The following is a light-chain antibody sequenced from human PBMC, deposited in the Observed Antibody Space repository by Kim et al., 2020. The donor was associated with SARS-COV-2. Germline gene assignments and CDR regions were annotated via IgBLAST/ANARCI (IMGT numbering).Light chain of an antibody. CDR3: QQRRSWPLT. CDR2: DAS. V-gene: IGKV3-11*01. Sequence: AHQTLSQGERATRAGRASKSVNSYLAWHQQRPGQAPRLLIFDASNRATGIPARFSGSGSGTDFTLTISSLEPEDLAVYYCQQRRSWPLTFGGGTNVDIK. J-gene: IGKJ4*01. CDR1: KSVNSY.